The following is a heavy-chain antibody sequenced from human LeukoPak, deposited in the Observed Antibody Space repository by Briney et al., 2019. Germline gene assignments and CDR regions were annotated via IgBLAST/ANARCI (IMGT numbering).Heavy chain of an antibody. CDR1: GFTFSSYW. CDR2: IKQDGSEK. V-gene: IGHV3-7*01. D-gene: IGHD2-8*01. CDR3: ARADIVRTYYYYGMDV. J-gene: IGHJ6*04. Sequence: PGGSLRLSCAASGFTFSSYWMGWVRQAPGKGLEWVANIKQDGSEKYYVDSVKGRFTISRDNAKNSLYLQMNSLRAKDTAVYYCARADIVRTYYYYGMDVWGKGTTVTVSS.